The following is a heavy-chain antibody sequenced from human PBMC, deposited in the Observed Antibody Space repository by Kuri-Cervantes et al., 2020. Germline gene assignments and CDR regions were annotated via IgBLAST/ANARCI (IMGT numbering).Heavy chain of an antibody. D-gene: IGHD1-26*01. CDR3: ARGVGATGSYFDY. CDR1: GGSFSAYY. V-gene: IGHV4-34*01. CDR2: INHSGST. Sequence: SETLSLTCAVYGGSFSAYYWSWIRQPPGKGLEWIGEINHSGSTNYNPSLKSRVTILVDTSKNQFSLKLSSVTAADTAVYYCARGVGATGSYFDYWGQGTLVTVSS. J-gene: IGHJ4*02.